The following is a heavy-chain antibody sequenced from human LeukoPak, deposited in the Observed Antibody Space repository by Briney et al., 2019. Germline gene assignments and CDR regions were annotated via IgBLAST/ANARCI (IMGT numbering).Heavy chain of an antibody. CDR1: GGSISSYY. Sequence: PSETLSLTCTVSGGSISSYYWSWIRQPAGKGLEWIGRIYTSGGTNYNPSLKSRVTISVDTSKNQFSLKLNSVTAADTAVYYCARVGGDYLSFDYWGQGTLVTVSS. J-gene: IGHJ4*02. CDR2: IYTSGGT. V-gene: IGHV4-4*07. CDR3: ARVGGDYLSFDY. D-gene: IGHD4-17*01.